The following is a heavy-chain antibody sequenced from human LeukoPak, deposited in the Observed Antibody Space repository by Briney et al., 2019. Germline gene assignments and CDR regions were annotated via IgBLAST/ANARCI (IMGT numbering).Heavy chain of an antibody. D-gene: IGHD3-10*01. CDR2: MNPDSGST. CDR1: GYTFTSFD. J-gene: IGHJ5*02. Sequence: GASVKVSCKASGYTFTSFDINWVRQAPGQGLEWMGWMNPDSGSTGYAQKFQGRVAMTRNTSISTAYMELSSLRSEDTAVYYCARGRQPTRVLLWFGDPISDWFDPWGQGTLVTVSS. CDR3: ARGRQPTRVLLWFGDPISDWFDP. V-gene: IGHV1-8*01.